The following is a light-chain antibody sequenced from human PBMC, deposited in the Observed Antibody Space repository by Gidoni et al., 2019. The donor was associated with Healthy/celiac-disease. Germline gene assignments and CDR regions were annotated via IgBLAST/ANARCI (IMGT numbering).Light chain of an antibody. CDR2: EDN. Sequence: NLIPTQPHSVSESPGKTVTISCTGSSGSIASTYVQWYQQRPGRAPTTVIYEDNQRRSGVPDRFSGSIDSSSNSASLTISGLKTEDEADYYCQSYDSSNQRVFGGGTKLTVL. CDR1: SGSIASTY. CDR3: QSYDSSNQRV. J-gene: IGLJ3*02. V-gene: IGLV6-57*02.